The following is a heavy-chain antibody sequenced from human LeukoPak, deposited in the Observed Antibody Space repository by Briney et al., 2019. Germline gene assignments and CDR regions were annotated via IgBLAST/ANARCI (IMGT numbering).Heavy chain of an antibody. D-gene: IGHD3-22*01. CDR3: ARGYYYDSSAMGY. Sequence: ASVKVSCKASGYTFTGHALHWVRQTPGEGLEWMAWINCATGKTEYSQNFEARVTVTRDTSASTVYMELSGLRSEDTAVYYCARGYYYDSSAMGYWGQGTLVTVSS. V-gene: IGHV1-3*01. CDR2: INCATGKT. J-gene: IGHJ4*02. CDR1: GYTFTGHA.